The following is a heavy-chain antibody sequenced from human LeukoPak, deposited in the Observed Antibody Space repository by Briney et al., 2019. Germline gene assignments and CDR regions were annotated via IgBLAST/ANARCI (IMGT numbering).Heavy chain of an antibody. Sequence: GGSLRLSCAASGFTFSSYGMHWVRQAPGKGLEWVANIWYDGSKKHYVDSVKGRFTISRDNSKNTLYLQMNSLRAEDTAVYYCARDGYDSSGYYSMLCWGQGTLVTVSS. CDR1: GFTFSSYG. V-gene: IGHV3-33*01. CDR2: IWYDGSKK. D-gene: IGHD3-22*01. CDR3: ARDGYDSSGYYSMLC. J-gene: IGHJ4*02.